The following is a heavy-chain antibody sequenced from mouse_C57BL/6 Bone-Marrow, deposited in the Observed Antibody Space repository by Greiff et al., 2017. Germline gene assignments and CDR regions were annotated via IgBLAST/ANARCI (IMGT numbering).Heavy chain of an antibody. CDR3: AIDYGSSLFAY. D-gene: IGHD1-1*01. J-gene: IGHJ3*01. Sequence: DVMLVESGPGMVKPSQSFSLTCTVTGYSITSGSDWHWIRHFPGNKLEWMGYISYSGSTAYNPSLKIRISITHDTSKNHLFLKLNSTTTEDTDTYYCAIDYGSSLFAYWGQGTLVTVSA. CDR2: ISYSGST. V-gene: IGHV3-1*01. CDR1: GYSITSGSD.